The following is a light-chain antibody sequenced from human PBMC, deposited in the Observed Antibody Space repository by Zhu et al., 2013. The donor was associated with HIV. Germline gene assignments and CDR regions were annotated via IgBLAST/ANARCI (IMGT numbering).Light chain of an antibody. Sequence: DIVMTQSPDSLAVSLGERATINCKSSQSVLYSSNNKNYLAWYQQKSGQSPKLLMFWASTRESGVPDRFSGSGSGTDFTLTISSLQAEDVAVYYCQQYYNSPFTFGPGSKVDIK. J-gene: IGKJ3*01. CDR3: QQYYNSPFT. CDR2: WAS. V-gene: IGKV4-1*01. CDR1: QSVLYSSNNKNY.